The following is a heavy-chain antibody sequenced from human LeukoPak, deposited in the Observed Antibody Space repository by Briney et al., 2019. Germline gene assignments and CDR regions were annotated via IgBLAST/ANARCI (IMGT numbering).Heavy chain of an antibody. CDR2: ISYDGSNK. J-gene: IGHJ4*02. Sequence: PGGSLRLSCAASGFTFSSYAMHWVRQAPGKGLEWVAVISYDGSNKHYADSVKGRFAISRDNSKNTLYLQMNSLRAEDTAVYYCARDRKSSSSGEWDWGQGTLVTVSS. CDR1: GFTFSSYA. V-gene: IGHV3-30*09. D-gene: IGHD6-25*01. CDR3: ARDRKSSSSGEWD.